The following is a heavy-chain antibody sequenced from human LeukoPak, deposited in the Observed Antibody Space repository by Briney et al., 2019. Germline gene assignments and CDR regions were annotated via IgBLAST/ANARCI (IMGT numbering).Heavy chain of an antibody. Sequence: GGSRRLSCAASGFTVSSNYMSWVRQAPGKGLEWVSVIYSGGSTYYADSVRGRFTISRDNSKDTLYLQMNSLRAEDAAVYYCARGYSSDNWGQGTLVTVSS. D-gene: IGHD2-21*01. CDR3: ARGYSSDN. CDR2: IYSGGST. CDR1: GFTVSSNY. J-gene: IGHJ4*02. V-gene: IGHV3-66*01.